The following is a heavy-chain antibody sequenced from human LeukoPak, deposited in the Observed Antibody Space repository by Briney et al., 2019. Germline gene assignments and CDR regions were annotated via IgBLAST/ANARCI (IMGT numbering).Heavy chain of an antibody. D-gene: IGHD4-17*01. CDR3: ARVSYGDYGYAFDI. V-gene: IGHV3-48*03. CDR2: ISSSGSTI. CDR1: GFTFGSYE. Sequence: GGSLRLSCAASGFTFGSYEMNWVRQAPGKGLEWVSYISSSGSTIVYADSVKGRFTISRDNAKNSLYLQMNSLRAEDTAVYYCARVSYGDYGYAFDIWGQGTMVTVSS. J-gene: IGHJ3*02.